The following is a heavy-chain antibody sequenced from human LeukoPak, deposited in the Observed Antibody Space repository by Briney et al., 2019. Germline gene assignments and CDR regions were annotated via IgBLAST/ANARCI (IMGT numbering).Heavy chain of an antibody. CDR3: ARDVRSQGAVAGFDY. J-gene: IGHJ4*02. D-gene: IGHD6-19*01. Sequence: SGTLSLTCAVSGGSISSSNWWSWVRQPPGKGLEWMGELYHSGSTNYNPSLKSRVTISVDKSKNQFSLKLSSVTAADTAVYYCARDVRSQGAVAGFDYWGQGTLVTVSS. CDR2: LYHSGST. CDR1: GGSISSSNW. V-gene: IGHV4-4*02.